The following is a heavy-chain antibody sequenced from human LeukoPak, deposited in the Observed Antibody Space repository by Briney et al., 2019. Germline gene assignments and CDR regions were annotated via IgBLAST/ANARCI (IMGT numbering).Heavy chain of an antibody. V-gene: IGHV3-30*18. CDR1: GFTFSSFG. J-gene: IGHJ1*01. Sequence: GGSLRLSCAASGFTFSSFGMHWVRQAPGKGLEWVAVISYDGINKYYADSVKGRFTISRDNSKNTVFLQMNSPRAEDTAVYYCAKDLVDSSSWYPNRALHHWGQGTLVTVSS. D-gene: IGHD6-13*01. CDR2: ISYDGINK. CDR3: AKDLVDSSSWYPNRALHH.